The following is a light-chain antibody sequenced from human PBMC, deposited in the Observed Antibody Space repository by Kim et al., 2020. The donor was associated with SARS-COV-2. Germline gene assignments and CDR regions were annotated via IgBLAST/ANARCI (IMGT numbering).Light chain of an antibody. Sequence: GQSFPIPCTGTSSDVGSYNLFSWYQQHPGKAPKLMIYEVSKRPSGVSNRFSGSKSGNTASLTISGLQAEDEADYYCCSYAGSSSWVFGGGTQLTVL. CDR3: CSYAGSSSWV. CDR1: SSDVGSYNL. CDR2: EVS. V-gene: IGLV2-23*02. J-gene: IGLJ3*02.